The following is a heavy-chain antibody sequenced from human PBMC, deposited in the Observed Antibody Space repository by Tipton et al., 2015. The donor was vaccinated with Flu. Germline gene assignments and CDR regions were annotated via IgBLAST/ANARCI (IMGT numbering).Heavy chain of an antibody. CDR3: ARHPTGVAEDYYGMDV. CDR2: IYPGDSDT. CDR1: GYSFTSYW. V-gene: IGHV5-51*01. Sequence: QLVQSGAEVKKPGESLKISCKGSGYSFTSYWIGWVRQMPGKGLEWMGFIYPGDSDTRYSPSFQGQVTISADKSISTAYLQWSSVKASDTAMYYCARHPTGVAEDYYGMDVWGQGTTVTVSS. J-gene: IGHJ6*02. D-gene: IGHD3-3*01.